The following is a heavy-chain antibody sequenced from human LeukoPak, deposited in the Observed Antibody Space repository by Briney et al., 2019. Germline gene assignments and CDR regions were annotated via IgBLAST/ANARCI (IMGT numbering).Heavy chain of an antibody. CDR1: GGTFSSYA. J-gene: IGHJ1*01. D-gene: IGHD6-13*01. Sequence: SAKVSCKASGGTFSSYAISWVRQAPGQGLEWMGGIIPIFGTANYAQKFQGRVTITTDESTSTAYMELSSLRSEDTAVYYCARRIAAAGNEYFQHWGQGTLVTVSS. CDR2: IIPIFGTA. V-gene: IGHV1-69*05. CDR3: ARRIAAAGNEYFQH.